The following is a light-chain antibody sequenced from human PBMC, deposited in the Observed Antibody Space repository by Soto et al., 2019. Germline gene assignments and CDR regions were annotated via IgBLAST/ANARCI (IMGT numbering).Light chain of an antibody. J-gene: IGKJ1*01. V-gene: IGKV3-20*01. CDR2: GAS. Sequence: ELVLTQSPVTLSVSPGERATLSCRASQSVTSTYLAWFQQKPGQAPRLLIYGASSRATGIPDRFTGSGSGTDFTLTINRLEPEDFAVYYCQYYGRSPRPVGQGTKVDSK. CDR1: QSVTSTY. CDR3: QYYGRSPRP.